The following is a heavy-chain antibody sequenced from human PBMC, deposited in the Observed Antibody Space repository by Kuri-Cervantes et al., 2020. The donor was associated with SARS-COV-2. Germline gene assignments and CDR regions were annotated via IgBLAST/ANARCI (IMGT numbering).Heavy chain of an antibody. D-gene: IGHD4-23*01. Sequence: GESLTPSCAASGFTFSSYAMHWVRQAPGKGLEYVSAISRNGGSTYYADSVKGRFTISRDNSKNTLYLQVGSLRGEDMAVYYCASGKIGGKIRLDVWGKGTTVTVSS. CDR2: ISRNGGST. CDR3: ASGKIGGKIRLDV. V-gene: IGHV3-64*02. J-gene: IGHJ6*04. CDR1: GFTFSSYA.